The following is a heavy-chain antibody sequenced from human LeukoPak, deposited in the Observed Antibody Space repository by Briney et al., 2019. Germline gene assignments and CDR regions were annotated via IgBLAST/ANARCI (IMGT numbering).Heavy chain of an antibody. Sequence: GRSLRLSCAASGFTFDDYAMHWVRQAPGKGLEGVSGISWNSGSIGYADSVKGRFTISRDNAKNSMYLQMNSLRAEDMALYYCAKDKGYGSGSYNYFDYWGQGTLVTVSS. CDR1: GFTFDDYA. D-gene: IGHD3-10*01. V-gene: IGHV3-9*03. J-gene: IGHJ4*02. CDR2: ISWNSGSI. CDR3: AKDKGYGSGSYNYFDY.